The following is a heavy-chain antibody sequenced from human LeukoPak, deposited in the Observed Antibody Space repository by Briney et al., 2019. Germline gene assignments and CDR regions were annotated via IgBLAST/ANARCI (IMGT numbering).Heavy chain of an antibody. V-gene: IGHV3-23*01. CDR3: VRAVPAAVLGAFDI. CDR1: GLTFSSYA. CDR2: ISGSGGST. D-gene: IGHD2-2*02. J-gene: IGHJ3*02. Sequence: PGGSLRLSCAASGLTFSSYAMSWVRQAPGKGLEWVSAISGSGGSTYYADSVKGRFTISRDNAKNSLYLQMNSLRAEDTAIYYCVRAVPAAVLGAFDIWGQGTMVTVSS.